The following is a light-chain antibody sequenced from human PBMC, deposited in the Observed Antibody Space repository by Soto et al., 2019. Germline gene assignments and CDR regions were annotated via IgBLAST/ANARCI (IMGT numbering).Light chain of an antibody. V-gene: IGLV2-14*01. CDR1: SRDVGGYKF. CDR2: EVS. J-gene: IGLJ2*01. CDR3: SSYSSISTLVV. Sequence: QSALTQPASVSGSPGQSITISCTGTSRDVGGYKFVSWYQQEPGKAPKLMIYEVSNRPSGVSNRFSGSKSGNTASLTISGLQVEDEADYYCSSYSSISTLVVFGGGTKLTVL.